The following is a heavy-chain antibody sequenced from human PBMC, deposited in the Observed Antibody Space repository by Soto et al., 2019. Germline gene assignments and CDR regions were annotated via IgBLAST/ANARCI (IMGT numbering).Heavy chain of an antibody. V-gene: IGHV1-69*13. J-gene: IGHJ5*02. Sequence: VASVKVSCKASGGTFSSYAISWVRPAPGQGLKWMGGIIPIFGTANYAQKFQGRVTITADESTSTAYMELSSLRSEDTAVYYCAVTEPRRITISGVLNQYAFDPWGQGTLVTVSS. D-gene: IGHD3-3*01. CDR2: IIPIFGTA. CDR3: AVTEPRRITISGVLNQYAFDP. CDR1: GGTFSSYA.